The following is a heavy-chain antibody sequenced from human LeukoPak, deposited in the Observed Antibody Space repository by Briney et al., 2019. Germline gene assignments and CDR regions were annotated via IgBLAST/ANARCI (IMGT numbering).Heavy chain of an antibody. J-gene: IGHJ4*02. CDR2: INHSGST. D-gene: IGHD6-19*01. Sequence: SETLSLTCAVYGGSFSGYYWSWIRQPPGKGLEGIGEINHSGSTNYNPSLKSRVTISVDTSKNQFSLKLSSVTAADTAVYYCARGRGYSSGWYYFDYWGQGTLVTVSS. CDR1: GGSFSGYY. CDR3: ARGRGYSSGWYYFDY. V-gene: IGHV4-34*01.